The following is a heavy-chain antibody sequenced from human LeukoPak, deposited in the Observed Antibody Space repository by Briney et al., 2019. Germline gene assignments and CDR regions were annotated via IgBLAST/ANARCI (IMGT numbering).Heavy chain of an antibody. J-gene: IGHJ4*02. V-gene: IGHV1-69*04. D-gene: IGHD4-11*01. CDR3: AEGYDYINI. Sequence: PGGSLRLSCAASGFTFSSYGMHWVRQAPGQGLEWVGRIIPILNITNSAQKFQGRVTITADKSTGTAHMELGSLISEDTAVFYCAEGYDYINIWGQGTLVTVSS. CDR2: IIPILNIT. CDR1: GFTFSSYG.